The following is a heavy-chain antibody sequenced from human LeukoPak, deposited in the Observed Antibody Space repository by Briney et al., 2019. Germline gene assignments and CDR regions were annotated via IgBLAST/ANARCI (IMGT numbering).Heavy chain of an antibody. Sequence: NPPETLSLTCAVYGGSFSGYYWSWIRQPPGKGLEWIGEINHSGSTNYNPSLKSRVTISVDTSKNQFSLKLSSVTAADTAVYYCAAPSIAARQFDYWGQGTLVTVSS. CDR2: INHSGST. D-gene: IGHD6-6*01. J-gene: IGHJ4*02. V-gene: IGHV4-34*01. CDR1: GGSFSGYY. CDR3: AAPSIAARQFDY.